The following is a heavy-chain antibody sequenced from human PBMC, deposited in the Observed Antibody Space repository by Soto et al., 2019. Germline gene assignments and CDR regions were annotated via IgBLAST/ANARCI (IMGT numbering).Heavy chain of an antibody. CDR2: IYYSGST. Sequence: SETLSLTCTVSGGSISSSSYYWGWIRQPPGKGLEWIGSIYYSGSTYYNPSLKSRVTISVDTSKNQFSLKLSSVTAADTAVYYCARLAIAAAGTFYYGMDVWGQGTTVTVS. V-gene: IGHV4-39*01. J-gene: IGHJ6*02. D-gene: IGHD6-13*01. CDR3: ARLAIAAAGTFYYGMDV. CDR1: GGSISSSSYY.